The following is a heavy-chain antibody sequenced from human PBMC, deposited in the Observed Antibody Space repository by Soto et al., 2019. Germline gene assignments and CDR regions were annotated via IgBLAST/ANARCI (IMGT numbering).Heavy chain of an antibody. CDR1: GFTFSSYG. V-gene: IGHV3-33*01. CDR2: IWYDGSNK. CDR3: ARDGVAVAGTNYFDY. J-gene: IGHJ4*02. D-gene: IGHD6-19*01. Sequence: PGGSLRLSCAASGFTFSSYGMHWVRQAPGKGLEWVAVIWYDGSNKYYADSVKGRFTISRDNSKNTLYLQMNSLRAEDTAVYYCARDGVAVAGTNYFDYWGQGTLVTVSS.